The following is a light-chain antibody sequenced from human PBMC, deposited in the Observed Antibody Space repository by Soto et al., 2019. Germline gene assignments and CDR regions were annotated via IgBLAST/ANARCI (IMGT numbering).Light chain of an antibody. CDR2: DAS. CDR3: HQQSNGPPFT. Sequence: EIVLTQSPATLSLSPGERATLSCRASQSISSYLAWYQQKPGQAPRLLIYDASNRATGIPARFSGSGSGTAFSPPISDREPEDFAVSYCHQQSNGPPFTFGPGTKVDMK. V-gene: IGKV3-11*01. J-gene: IGKJ3*01. CDR1: QSISSY.